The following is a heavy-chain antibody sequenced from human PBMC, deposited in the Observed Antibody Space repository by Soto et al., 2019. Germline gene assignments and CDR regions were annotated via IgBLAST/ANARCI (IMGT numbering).Heavy chain of an antibody. CDR2: IYPGDSDT. J-gene: IGHJ3*02. CDR3: ARLWASYPYVWASYPPRAPAFDI. V-gene: IGHV5-51*01. CDR1: GYSFTSYW. D-gene: IGHD3-16*02. Sequence: LGESLKISCKGSGYSFTSYWIGWVRQMPGKGLEGMGIIYPGDSDTRYSPSFQGQVTISADKSISTAYLQWSSLKASDTATYYCARLWASYPYVWASYPPRAPAFDIWGQGTMVTVSS.